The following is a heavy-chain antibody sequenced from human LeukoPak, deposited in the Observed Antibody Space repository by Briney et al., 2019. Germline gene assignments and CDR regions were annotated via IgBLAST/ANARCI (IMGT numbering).Heavy chain of an antibody. CDR3: ARRPSPDAFDI. CDR1: VYTFTNYW. Sequence: GESLKISCKGSVYTFTNYWIGWVRQMPGKGLEWMGIIYPGDSDTRYSPSFQGQVTISADKSISTAYLQWSSLKASDTAMYYCARRPSPDAFDIWGQGTMVTVSS. J-gene: IGHJ3*02. D-gene: IGHD6-6*01. CDR2: IYPGDSDT. V-gene: IGHV5-51*01.